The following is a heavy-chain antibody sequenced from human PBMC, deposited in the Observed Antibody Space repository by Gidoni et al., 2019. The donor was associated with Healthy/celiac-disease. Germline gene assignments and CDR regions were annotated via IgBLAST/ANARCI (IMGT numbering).Heavy chain of an antibody. CDR1: GYSFTRYW. CDR3: ARCRGMVRGLRALVCGYFDY. CDR2: IYPGDSVT. Sequence: EVQLVQSGAEVKKPGESLKISCKGSGYSFTRYWIGWVRQMPGKGLEWMGIIYPGDSVTRYSPSFQGQVTISADKSISTAYLQWSSLKASDTAMYYCARCRGMVRGLRALVCGYFDYWGQGTLVTVSS. D-gene: IGHD3-10*01. V-gene: IGHV5-51*01. J-gene: IGHJ4*02.